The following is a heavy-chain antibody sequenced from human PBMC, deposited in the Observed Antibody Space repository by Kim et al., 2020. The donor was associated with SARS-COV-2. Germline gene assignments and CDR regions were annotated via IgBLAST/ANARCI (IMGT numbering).Heavy chain of an antibody. CDR2: VFATGKT. J-gene: IGHJ4*01. CDR1: GDSISSSSFY. D-gene: IGHD1-26*01. Sequence: SETLSLTCTVSGDSISSSSFYWDWIRQPPGRGLEWIVSVFATGKTFYNSTLTSRVTVSVDTSKNQFSLKRMSVTAADTAAYYCARSRVQWELSHYFDYGG. V-gene: IGHV4-39*01. CDR3: ARSRVQWELSHYFDY.